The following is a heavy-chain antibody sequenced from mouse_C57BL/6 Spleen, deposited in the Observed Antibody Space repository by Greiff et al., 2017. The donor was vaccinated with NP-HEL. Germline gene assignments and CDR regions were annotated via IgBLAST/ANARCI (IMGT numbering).Heavy chain of an antibody. D-gene: IGHD2-4*01. V-gene: IGHV5-2*01. CDR2: INSDGGST. Sequence: EVMLVESGGGLVQPGESLKLSCESNEYEFPSHDMSWVRKTPEKRLELVAAINSDGGSTYYPDTMERRFIISRDNTKKTLYLQMSSLRSEDTALYYCARPFYYDYDGAWFAYWGQGTLVTVSA. CDR3: ARPFYYDYDGAWFAY. J-gene: IGHJ3*01. CDR1: EYEFPSHD.